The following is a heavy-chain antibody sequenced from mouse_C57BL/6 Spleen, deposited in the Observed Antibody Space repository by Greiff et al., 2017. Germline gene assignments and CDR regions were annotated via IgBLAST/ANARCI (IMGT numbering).Heavy chain of an antibody. CDR1: GYTFTSYW. D-gene: IGHD1-1*02. J-gene: IGHJ3*01. CDR2: IDPSDSET. Sequence: QVQLQQPGAELVRPGSSVKLSCKASGYTFTSYWMHWVKQRPIQGLEWIGNIDPSDSETHYNQKFKDKATLTVDKSSSTAYMQLSSLTSEDSAVYYCARKGYGQAWFDYWGQGTLVTVSA. CDR3: ARKGYGQAWFDY. V-gene: IGHV1-52*01.